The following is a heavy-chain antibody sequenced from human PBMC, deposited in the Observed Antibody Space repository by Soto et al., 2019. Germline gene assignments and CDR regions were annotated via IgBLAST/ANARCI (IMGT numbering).Heavy chain of an antibody. V-gene: IGHV3-23*01. CDR3: AKVFYYYDSSGYYYFDY. CDR2: ISGSGSTI. CDR1: GFTFSNAW. D-gene: IGHD3-22*01. Sequence: PGGSLRLSCAASGFTFSNAWLSWVRQAPGKGPEWISSISGSGSTIYYADSVKGRFTISRDNSKNTLYLQMSSLRAEDTAVYYCAKVFYYYDSSGYYYFDYWGQGTLVTVSS. J-gene: IGHJ4*02.